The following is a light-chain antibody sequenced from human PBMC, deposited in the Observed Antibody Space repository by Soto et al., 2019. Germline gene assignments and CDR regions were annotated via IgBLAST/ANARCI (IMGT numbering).Light chain of an antibody. Sequence: KTTLSCMASQSVSSYLAWYQQKPGRAPRLLIYDASDRATGIPARFSGSGSGTHSEDTIRGLSAVAVVLYNCHSRSKVPRPFCQGTKVDIK. J-gene: IGKJ1*01. CDR2: DAS. CDR1: QSVSSY. CDR3: HSRSKVPRP. V-gene: IGKV3-11*01.